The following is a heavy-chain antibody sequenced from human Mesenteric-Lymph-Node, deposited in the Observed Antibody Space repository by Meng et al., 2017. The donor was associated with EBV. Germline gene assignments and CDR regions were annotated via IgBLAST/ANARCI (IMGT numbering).Heavy chain of an antibody. V-gene: IGHV6-1*01. Sequence: QVQLQQSGPGLVKPSQTLSPTCPISGDSVSSNSVGWAWIRQSPSRGLEWLGRTYYRSKWYNDYALSVESRITMNPDTSKNQFSLQLNSVTPDDTALYYCARAVAGKGTYDSWGQGTLVTVSS. CDR3: ARAVAGKGTYDS. J-gene: IGHJ4*02. D-gene: IGHD6-19*01. CDR1: GDSVSSNSVG. CDR2: TYYRSKWYN.